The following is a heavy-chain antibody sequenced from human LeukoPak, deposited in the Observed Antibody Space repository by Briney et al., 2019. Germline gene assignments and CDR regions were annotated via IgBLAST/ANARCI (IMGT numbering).Heavy chain of an antibody. J-gene: IGHJ3*02. Sequence: GASVKLSCKASGGTFSSYAISWVRQAPGQGLEWMGGIIPIFGTANYAQKFQGRVTITADKSTSTAYMELSSLRSEDTAVYYCARVRVVSSGWSTAGAFDIWGQGTMVTVSS. CDR1: GGTFSSYA. V-gene: IGHV1-69*06. D-gene: IGHD6-19*01. CDR2: IIPIFGTA. CDR3: ARVRVVSSGWSTAGAFDI.